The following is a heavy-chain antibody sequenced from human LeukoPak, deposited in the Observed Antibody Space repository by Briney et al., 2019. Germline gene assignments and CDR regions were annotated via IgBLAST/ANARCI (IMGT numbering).Heavy chain of an antibody. CDR3: ASQSGSSGWHGY. CDR2: IYYTGST. D-gene: IGHD6-19*01. Sequence: PSETLSLTCTVSGGSISSYHWSWIRQPPGKGLEWIGYIYYTGSTNHNPSLKSRVTISIDTSKNQFSLKLNSVTAADTAVYYCASQSGSSGWHGYWGQGTLVTVSS. CDR1: GGSISSYH. J-gene: IGHJ4*02. V-gene: IGHV4-59*08.